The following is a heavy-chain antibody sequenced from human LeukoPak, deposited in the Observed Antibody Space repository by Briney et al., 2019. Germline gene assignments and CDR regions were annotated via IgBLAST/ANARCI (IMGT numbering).Heavy chain of an antibody. Sequence: GGSLRLSCAASGFTFSSYDMHWARQATGKGLEWVSTIGTAGDTYYSGSVKGRFTISRENAKNALYPQMNSLRAGDTAVYYCARATVGLDYWGQGTLVTVSS. J-gene: IGHJ4*02. CDR3: ARATVGLDY. D-gene: IGHD2-15*01. CDR1: GFTFSSYD. V-gene: IGHV3-13*04. CDR2: IGTAGDT.